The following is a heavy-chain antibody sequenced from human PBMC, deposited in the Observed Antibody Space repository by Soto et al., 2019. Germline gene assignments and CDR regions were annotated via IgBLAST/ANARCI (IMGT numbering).Heavy chain of an antibody. J-gene: IGHJ6*02. CDR1: GGSISSGDYY. Sequence: SETLSLTCTVSGGSISSGDYYWSWIRQPPGKGLEWIGYIYYSGSTNYNPSLKSRVTISVDKSKNQFSLKLSSVTAADTAVYYCARSGMITFGGVAFRDYGMDVWGQGKTV. CDR2: IYYSGST. CDR3: ARSGMITFGGVAFRDYGMDV. V-gene: IGHV4-30-4*01. D-gene: IGHD3-16*01.